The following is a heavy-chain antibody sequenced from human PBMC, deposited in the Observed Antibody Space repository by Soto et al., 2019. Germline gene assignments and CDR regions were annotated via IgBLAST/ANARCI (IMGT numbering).Heavy chain of an antibody. CDR1: GYTFTSYD. CDR2: MNPNSGNT. V-gene: IGHV1-8*01. Sequence: GASVKVSCKASGYTFTSYDINWVRQATGQGLEWMGWMNPNSGNTGYAQEFQGRVTMTRNTSISTAYMELSSLRSEDTAVYYCARGGSLTYYDILTGYDDSNDYWGQGTLVTVSS. J-gene: IGHJ4*02. CDR3: ARGGSLTYYDILTGYDDSNDY. D-gene: IGHD3-9*01.